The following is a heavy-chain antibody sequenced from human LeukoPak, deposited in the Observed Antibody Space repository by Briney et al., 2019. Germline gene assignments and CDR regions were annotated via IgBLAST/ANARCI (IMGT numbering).Heavy chain of an antibody. V-gene: IGHV4-61*02. Sequence: PSETLSLTCTVYGGSISSGSYYWSWIRQPAGKGLEWIGRIYTSGSTNYNPSLKSRVTISVDTSKNQFSLKLSSVTAADTAVYYCALAHYGMDVWGQGTTVTVSS. CDR3: ALAHYGMDV. CDR1: GGSISSGSYY. CDR2: IYTSGST. D-gene: IGHD2-15*01. J-gene: IGHJ6*02.